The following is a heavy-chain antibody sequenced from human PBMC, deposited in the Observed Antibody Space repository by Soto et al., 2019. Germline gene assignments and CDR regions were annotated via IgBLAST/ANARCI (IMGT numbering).Heavy chain of an antibody. J-gene: IGHJ4*02. Sequence: GGSLRLSCAASGFNFSSYGMHWVRQDPGKGLEWVAVISYDGSNKYYADSVKGRFTISRDNSKNTLYLQMNSLRAEDTAVYYCAKDQYYYDSSAFDYWGQGTLVTVSS. CDR1: GFNFSSYG. CDR2: ISYDGSNK. CDR3: AKDQYYYDSSAFDY. V-gene: IGHV3-30*18. D-gene: IGHD3-22*01.